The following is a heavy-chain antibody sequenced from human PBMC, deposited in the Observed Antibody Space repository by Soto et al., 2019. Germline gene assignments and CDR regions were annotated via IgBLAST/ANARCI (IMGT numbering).Heavy chain of an antibody. V-gene: IGHV3-74*01. J-gene: IGHJ4*02. Sequence: GGSLRLSCAASGFTFSSYWMHWVRQAPGKGLVWVSRINSDGSSTSYADSVKGRFTISRDNAKNTLYLQMNSLRAEDTAVYYCARDPRLIAVAGTDYWGQGTMVTVYS. CDR1: GFTFSSYW. CDR3: ARDPRLIAVAGTDY. CDR2: INSDGSST. D-gene: IGHD6-19*01.